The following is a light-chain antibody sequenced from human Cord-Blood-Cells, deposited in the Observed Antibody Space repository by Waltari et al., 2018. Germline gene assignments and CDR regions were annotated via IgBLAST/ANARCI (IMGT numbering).Light chain of an antibody. CDR3: QQSYSTRRT. CDR2: AAS. V-gene: IGKV1-39*01. CDR1: QSSSSY. J-gene: IGKJ4*01. Sequence: DIQMTQSPSSLSPSVGDRVTITFRASQSSSSYLNWYQQKPGKAPKLLIYAASILQRGVPSRFSGSGSGTDFTLTISSLQPEDFATYDCQQSYSTRRTFCGGTKVEIK.